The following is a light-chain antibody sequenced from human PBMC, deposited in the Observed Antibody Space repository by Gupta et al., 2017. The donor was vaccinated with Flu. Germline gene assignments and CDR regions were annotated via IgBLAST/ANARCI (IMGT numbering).Light chain of an antibody. Sequence: DIQMTQSPSSLSASVGDRVSITCRPSQAINNYLAWYQQKPGKAPDLLIFAASTLQSGVPSRFSGSGSGTDFTLTISSLQPEDVATYYCQRYDAAPLTFGGGTKVEIK. CDR1: QAINNY. V-gene: IGKV1-27*01. J-gene: IGKJ4*01. CDR3: QRYDAAPLT. CDR2: AAS.